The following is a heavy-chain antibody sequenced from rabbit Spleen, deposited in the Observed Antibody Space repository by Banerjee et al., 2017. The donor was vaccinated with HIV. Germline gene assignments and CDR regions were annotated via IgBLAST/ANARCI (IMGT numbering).Heavy chain of an antibody. Sequence: QLKESGGGLVQPGGSLKLSCKASGFDFSRYYMNWVRQAPGKGLEWIGYIEPVFGITYYANWVNGRFSISRENAQNTVFLQMTSLTAADTATYFCASAYSDVYFDLWGQGTLVTVS. CDR1: GFDFSRYY. CDR3: ASAYSDVYFDL. J-gene: IGHJ4*01. CDR2: IEPVFGIT. D-gene: IGHD6-1*01. V-gene: IGHV1S7*01.